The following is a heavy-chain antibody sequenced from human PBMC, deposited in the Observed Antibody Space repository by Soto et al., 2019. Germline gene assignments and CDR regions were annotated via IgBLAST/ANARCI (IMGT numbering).Heavy chain of an antibody. CDR1: GYTFTSYG. Sequence: QVQLVQSGAEVKKPGASVKVSCKASGYTFTSYGISWVRQAPGQGLEWMGWINTYNGNTNYAQKLQGRVTMTTDTSTSTAYRALRSLRADATALYDGARETVAGTTGCAYWGQGTLVPVSP. J-gene: IGHJ4*02. CDR2: INTYNGNT. D-gene: IGHD6-19*01. CDR3: ARETVAGTTGCAY. V-gene: IGHV1-18*01.